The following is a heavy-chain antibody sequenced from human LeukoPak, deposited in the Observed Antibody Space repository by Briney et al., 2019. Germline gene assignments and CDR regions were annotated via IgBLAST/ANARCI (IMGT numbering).Heavy chain of an antibody. CDR1: GDSINSLDL. V-gene: IGHV4-4*02. CDR2: MYLSGTT. Sequence: SGTLSLTCTVSGDSINSLDLWSWVRQPPGKGLEWIGEMYLSGTTHSNPSVKSRVTISVDTSKNQFSLKLSSVTAADTAVYYCARGHPFDYWGQGTLVTVSS. CDR3: ARGHPFDY. J-gene: IGHJ4*02.